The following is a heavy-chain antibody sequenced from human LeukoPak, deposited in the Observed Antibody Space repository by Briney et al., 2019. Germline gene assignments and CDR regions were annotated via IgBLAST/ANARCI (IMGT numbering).Heavy chain of an antibody. CDR3: ARYSSSLDAFDI. CDR1: GFTFSSYS. Sequence: GGSLSLSCAASGFTFSSYSMNWVRQAPGKGLEWVSSISSSSSYIYYADSVKGRFTISRDNAKNSLYLQMNSLRAEDTAVYYCARYSSSLDAFDIWGQGTMVTVSS. CDR2: ISSSSSYI. V-gene: IGHV3-21*01. J-gene: IGHJ3*02. D-gene: IGHD6-13*01.